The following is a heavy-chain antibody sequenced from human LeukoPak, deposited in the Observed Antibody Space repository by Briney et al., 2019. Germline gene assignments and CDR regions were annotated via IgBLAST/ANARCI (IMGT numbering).Heavy chain of an antibody. CDR1: GYTFTSYG. CDR2: ISKYNGNT. J-gene: IGHJ3*02. Sequence: AAVKVSCKASGYTFTSYGISWVRQAPGQGLEWMGWISKYNGNTNYAQKFQGRVTMTTDTSTSTAYMELRGLRSDDTAVYYCARDSPPNYYDSSGYYSVAFDIWGQGTMVTVSS. D-gene: IGHD3-22*01. CDR3: ARDSPPNYYDSSGYYSVAFDI. V-gene: IGHV1-18*01.